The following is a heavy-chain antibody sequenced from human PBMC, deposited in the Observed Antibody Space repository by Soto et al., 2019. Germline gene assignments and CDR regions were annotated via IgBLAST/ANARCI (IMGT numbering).Heavy chain of an antibody. CDR2: IAYTGTT. CDR1: GDSVRSGNYY. V-gene: IGHV4-61*01. D-gene: IGHD2-21*02. CDR3: ARDYPGGLPTTG. J-gene: IGHJ4*02. Sequence: PSETLSLTCTVSGDSVRSGNYYWSWIRQPPGKGLEWIGFIAYTGTTHYNPSLKSRITISVDMSKNQFSLKMSSVTAADTAVYYCARDYPGGLPTTGWGQGILVTVSS.